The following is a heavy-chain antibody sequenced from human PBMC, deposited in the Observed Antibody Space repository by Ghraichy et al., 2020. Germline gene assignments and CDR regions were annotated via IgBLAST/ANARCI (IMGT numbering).Heavy chain of an antibody. J-gene: IGHJ4*02. D-gene: IGHD3-10*01. CDR3: ARMTRNYYGSGSAHFDY. V-gene: IGHV4-34*01. CDR1: GGSFSGYY. Sequence: SETLSLTCAVYGGSFSGYYWSWIRQPPGKGLEWIGEINHSGSTNYNPSLKSRVTISVDTSKNQFSLKLSSVTAADTAVYYCARMTRNYYGSGSAHFDYWGQGTLVTVSS. CDR2: INHSGST.